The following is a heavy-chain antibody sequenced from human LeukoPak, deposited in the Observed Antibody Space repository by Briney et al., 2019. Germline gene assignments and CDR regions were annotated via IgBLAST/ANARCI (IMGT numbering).Heavy chain of an antibody. V-gene: IGHV1-18*01. CDR1: GYTFTSYG. D-gene: IGHD6-19*01. CDR3: ARSMDSSGWRNHYYYYYMDV. J-gene: IGHJ6*03. Sequence: ASVKVSCKASGYTFTSYGISWVRQAPGQELEWMGWISAYNGNTNYAQKLQGRVTMTTDTSTSTAYMELRSLRSDDTAVYYCARSMDSSGWRNHYYYYYMDVWGKGTTVTISS. CDR2: ISAYNGNT.